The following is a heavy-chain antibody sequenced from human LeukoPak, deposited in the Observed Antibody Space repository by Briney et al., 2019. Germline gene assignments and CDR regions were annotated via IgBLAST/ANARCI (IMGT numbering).Heavy chain of an antibody. V-gene: IGHV4-4*02. Sequence: SGTLSLTCAVSGGSISSSNWWSWVRQPPGKGLEWIGEIDHSGSTNYNPSLTSRVTISVDKSKNQFSLKLSSVTAADTAVYYCARSDTTVTGLDPWGQGTLVSVSS. CDR2: IDHSGST. J-gene: IGHJ5*02. CDR3: ARSDTTVTGLDP. CDR1: GGSISSSNW. D-gene: IGHD4-17*01.